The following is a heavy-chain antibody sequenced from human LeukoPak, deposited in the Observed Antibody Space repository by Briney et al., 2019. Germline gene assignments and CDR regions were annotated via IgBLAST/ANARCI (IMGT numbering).Heavy chain of an antibody. J-gene: IGHJ4*02. Sequence: PGGSLRLSCAASGFTVSSNYMSWVRQAPGKGLEWVSVIYSGGSPYYADSVKGRFTISRDNSKNTLYLQMNSLRAEDTAVYYCARVYGDYLSYFDYWGQGTLVTVSS. V-gene: IGHV3-53*05. CDR3: ARVYGDYLSYFDY. D-gene: IGHD4-17*01. CDR1: GFTVSSNY. CDR2: IYSGGSP.